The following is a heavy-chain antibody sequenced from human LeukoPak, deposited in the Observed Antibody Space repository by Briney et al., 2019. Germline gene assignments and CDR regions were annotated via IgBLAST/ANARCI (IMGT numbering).Heavy chain of an antibody. CDR3: ARGNRFAL. CDR1: GDSFINYT. CDR2: FIPILGSG. V-gene: IGHV1-69*16. D-gene: IGHD3-10*01. J-gene: IGHJ4*02. Sequence: SVKVSFRASGDSFINYTINWVRQAPGQGLEWMGAFIPILGSGNYAQNFQGRLTITTDESASTAYMGLSSLKSEDTAVYYCARGNRFALWGQGTLVTVSS.